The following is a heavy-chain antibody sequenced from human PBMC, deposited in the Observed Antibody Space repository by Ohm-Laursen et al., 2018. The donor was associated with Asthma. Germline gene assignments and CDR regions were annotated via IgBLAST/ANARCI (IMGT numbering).Heavy chain of an antibody. J-gene: IGHJ4*02. V-gene: IGHV1-46*01. CDR2: INPSGGST. CDR1: GYTFTRYY. CDR3: ARDPYSGRYVSAD. D-gene: IGHD1-26*01. Sequence: ASVKVSCTASGYTFTRYYMHWVRQTPGQGLEWMGIINPSGGSTSYAQKFKGRVTMTRDTSTSTVYLELSSLRPEDTAVYDCARDPYSGRYVSADWGQGTLVTVSS.